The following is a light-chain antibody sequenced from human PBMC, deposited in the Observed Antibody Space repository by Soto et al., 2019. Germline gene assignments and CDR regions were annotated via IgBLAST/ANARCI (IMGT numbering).Light chain of an antibody. CDR3: AAWDDSLSGYV. V-gene: IGLV1-47*01. J-gene: IGLJ1*01. Sequence: QLVLTQPPSASGTPGQRVTISCSGSSSNIGGYYVSWYQQLPGTAPKVLIYRNNQRPSGVPDRFSGSKSGTSASLAISGLRSDDEADYDCAAWDDSLSGYVFGTGTKVTVL. CDR2: RNN. CDR1: SSNIGGYY.